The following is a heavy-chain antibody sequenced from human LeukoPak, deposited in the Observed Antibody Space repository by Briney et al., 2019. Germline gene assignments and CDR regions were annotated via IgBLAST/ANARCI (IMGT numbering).Heavy chain of an antibody. Sequence: SQTLSLTCALSGDSVSSNSAAWNWIRLSPSRGLEWLGRTYYRSKWYNDYAVSVKSRITINPDTSKNQFSLQLNSVTPEDTAVYYCARSLAVAGTTFDFWGQGTLVTVSS. CDR1: GDSVSSNSAA. D-gene: IGHD6-19*01. CDR2: TYYRSKWYN. V-gene: IGHV6-1*01. CDR3: ARSLAVAGTTFDF. J-gene: IGHJ4*02.